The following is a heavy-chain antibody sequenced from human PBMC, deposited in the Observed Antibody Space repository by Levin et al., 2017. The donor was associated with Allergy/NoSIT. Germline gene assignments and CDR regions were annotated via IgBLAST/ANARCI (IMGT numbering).Heavy chain of an antibody. CDR2: INPHSGDT. CDR3: ARDLYNDDSVFGY. Sequence: GESLKISCKASRYIFSDYFIHWVRQAPGQGLEWMGWINPHSGDTKYAQEFEGRVTMTRDTSISTAYMELTRLTSDDTAVYYCARDLYNDDSVFGYWGQGTLVNVFS. J-gene: IGHJ4*02. CDR1: RYIFSDYF. V-gene: IGHV1-2*02. D-gene: IGHD3-22*01.